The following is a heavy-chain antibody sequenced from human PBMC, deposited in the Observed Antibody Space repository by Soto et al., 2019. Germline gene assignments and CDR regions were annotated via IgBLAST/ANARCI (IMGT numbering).Heavy chain of an antibody. J-gene: IGHJ6*02. CDR2: ISGSGGST. D-gene: IGHD4-17*01. Sequence: PGGSLRLSCAASGFTFSSYAMSWVRQAPGKGLEWVSAISGSGGSTYYADSVKGRFTISRDNSKNTLYLQMNSLRAEDTAVYYCAKEGHDHYGDYDFYYYYYGMDVWGQGTTVTVSS. CDR3: AKEGHDHYGDYDFYYYYYGMDV. V-gene: IGHV3-23*01. CDR1: GFTFSSYA.